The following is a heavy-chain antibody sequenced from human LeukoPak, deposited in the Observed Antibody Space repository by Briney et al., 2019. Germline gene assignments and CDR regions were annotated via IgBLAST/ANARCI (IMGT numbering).Heavy chain of an antibody. D-gene: IGHD3-10*01. CDR2: IYYSGST. CDR1: GGSISSGGYY. CDR3: ARDPPRSGFDY. V-gene: IGHV4-31*03. Sequence: SETLSLTCTVSGGSISSGGYYWSWIRQHPGKGLEWIGYIYYSGSTYYNPSLKSRVTISVDTSKNQFSLRLSSVTAADTAVYYCARDPPRSGFDYWGQGTLVTVSS. J-gene: IGHJ4*02.